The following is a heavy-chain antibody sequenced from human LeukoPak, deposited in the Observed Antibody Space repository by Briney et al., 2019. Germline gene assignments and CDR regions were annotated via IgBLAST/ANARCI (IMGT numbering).Heavy chain of an antibody. J-gene: IGHJ6*04. Sequence: GGSLRLSCVASGFTFSNYWMSWVRQAPGKGLEWVSYISSSGSTIYYADSVKGRFTISRDNAKNSLYLQMNSLRAEDTAVYYCAELGITMIGGVWGKGTTVTISS. CDR1: GFTFSNYW. V-gene: IGHV3-48*04. CDR2: ISSSGSTI. CDR3: AELGITMIGGV. D-gene: IGHD3-10*02.